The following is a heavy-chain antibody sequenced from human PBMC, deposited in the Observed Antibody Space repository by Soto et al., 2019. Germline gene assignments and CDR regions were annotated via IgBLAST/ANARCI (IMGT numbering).Heavy chain of an antibody. CDR1: GFTFDEYA. CDR2: ITWNGGNI. D-gene: IGHD6-19*01. CDR3: ANVGPHSRGHSDYVQH. Sequence: EVQLVESGGGLVQPGRSLRRSCAGSGFTFDEYAMHWVLPAPGKGLVWFASITWNGGNIGYADSVKGRFTISRDNAKNSLYLQMHNLRAEDTALYYCANVGPHSRGHSDYVQHWGQGTLVTVSS. V-gene: IGHV3-9*01. J-gene: IGHJ1*01.